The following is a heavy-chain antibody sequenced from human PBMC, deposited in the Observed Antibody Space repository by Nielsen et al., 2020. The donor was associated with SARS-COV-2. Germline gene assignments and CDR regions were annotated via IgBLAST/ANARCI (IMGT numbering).Heavy chain of an antibody. CDR1: GFPFSSSV. V-gene: IGHV3-30-3*01. Sequence: GESLKISCAASGFPFSSSVMHWVRQAPGKGLEWVALISFDGTNTYYADSVKGRFSISRDNSKKTLYVQLDSLRVEDTAVYYCVKDGAYYGVRGVVHFGYGGRGTVVTVSS. CDR2: ISFDGTNT. CDR3: VKDGAYYGVRGVVHFGY. D-gene: IGHD3-10*01. J-gene: IGHJ4*02.